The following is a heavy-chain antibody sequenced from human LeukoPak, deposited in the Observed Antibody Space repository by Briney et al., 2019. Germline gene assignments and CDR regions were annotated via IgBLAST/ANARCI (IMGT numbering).Heavy chain of an antibody. V-gene: IGHV3-30-3*01. D-gene: IGHD3-10*01. CDR1: GFTFSSYA. CDR2: ISYDGSRK. CDR3: ARGRGAYGSGSYY. J-gene: IGHJ4*02. Sequence: PGGSLRLSCAASGFTFSSYAMHWVRQAPGKGLQWVAVISYDGSRKYHVDSVKGRFTISRDNSENTLYLQMNNLRAEDTAVYYCARGRGAYGSGSYYWGQGTLVTVSS.